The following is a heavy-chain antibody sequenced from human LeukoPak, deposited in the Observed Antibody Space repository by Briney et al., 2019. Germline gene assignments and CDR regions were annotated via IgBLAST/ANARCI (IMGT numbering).Heavy chain of an antibody. CDR2: ISGNGDIT. V-gene: IGHV3-23*01. D-gene: IGHD3-3*01. Sequence: GGSLRLSCAASGFTFSNYAMSWVRQAPGKGLEWVSAISGNGDITYYTDSVKGRFAISRDNSKNTLYLQMNSLRAEDTAIYYCARDPFGVDRSPFWGQGTLVTVSS. J-gene: IGHJ4*02. CDR3: ARDPFGVDRSPF. CDR1: GFTFSNYA.